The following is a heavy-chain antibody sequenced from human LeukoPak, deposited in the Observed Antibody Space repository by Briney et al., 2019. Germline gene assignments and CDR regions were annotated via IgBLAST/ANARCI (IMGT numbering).Heavy chain of an antibody. Sequence: GGSLRLSCAASGFTFSSAWMSWVRQAPGKGLEWVGRIKSKTDGGTTDYAAPVKGRFTISRDDSKNTLYLQMNSLKTEDTAVYYCTTKPRTYCGGDCYSFDYWGQGTLVTVSS. J-gene: IGHJ4*02. CDR3: TTKPRTYCGGDCYSFDY. D-gene: IGHD2-21*02. CDR2: IKSKTDGGTT. V-gene: IGHV3-15*01. CDR1: GFTFSSAW.